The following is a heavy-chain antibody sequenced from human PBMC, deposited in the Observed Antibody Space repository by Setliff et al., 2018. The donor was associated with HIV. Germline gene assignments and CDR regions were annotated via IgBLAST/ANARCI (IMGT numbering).Heavy chain of an antibody. Sequence: SVKVSCKASGGTFSRYAIAWVRQAPGQGLEWMGGIIPIVGIPNYAQKFQGRVSITADKSAITAYMELSSLRSEDTAVYYCVRSTDSSSFDYWGQGTLVTSPQ. V-gene: IGHV1-69*10. CDR3: VRSTDSSSFDY. CDR2: IIPIVGIP. CDR1: GGTFSRYA. D-gene: IGHD6-13*01. J-gene: IGHJ4*02.